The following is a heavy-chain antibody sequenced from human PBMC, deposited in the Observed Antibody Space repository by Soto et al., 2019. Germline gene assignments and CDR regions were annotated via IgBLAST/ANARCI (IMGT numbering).Heavy chain of an antibody. J-gene: IGHJ5*02. V-gene: IGHV4-39*01. CDR2: IYYSGST. Sequence: XETLSLTCTVSGCSISSSSYYWGWIRQPRGKGLEWIGSIYYSGSTYYNPSLKSRVTISVDTSKNQFSLKLSSVTAADTAVYYCARHGVDYGFDNWFDHWGQGTLVTVSS. D-gene: IGHD4-17*01. CDR3: ARHGVDYGFDNWFDH. CDR1: GCSISSSSYY.